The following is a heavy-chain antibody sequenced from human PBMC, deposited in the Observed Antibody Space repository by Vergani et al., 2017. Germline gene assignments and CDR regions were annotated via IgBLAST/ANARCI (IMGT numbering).Heavy chain of an antibody. J-gene: IGHJ4*02. V-gene: IGHV1-18*01. CDR3: ARDFVAALDH. D-gene: IGHD2-15*01. CDR2: IGTYNAKT. CDR1: GYTFNNYG. Sequence: QVQLVQSGSEVTKPGASVRVSCKTSGYTFNNYGLSWVRQAPGQGLEWMAWIGTYNAKTNYAQKFQDRVTLTTDTYTSTAYMELRSLRSGDTATYYCARDFVAALDHWGQGTLVTVSS.